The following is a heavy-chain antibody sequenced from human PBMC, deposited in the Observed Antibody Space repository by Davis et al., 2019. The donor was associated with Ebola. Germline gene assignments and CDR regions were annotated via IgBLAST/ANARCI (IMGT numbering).Heavy chain of an antibody. J-gene: IGHJ3*01. CDR2: ITGSGGDT. V-gene: IGHV3-23*01. CDR1: RFRFGDYA. D-gene: IGHD2/OR15-2a*01. Sequence: GESLKISCTASRFRFGDYAMSWVRQAPGKGLQWVAGITGSGGDTFYADSVKGRFTISRDNSKNTLHLQMNSLRVEDTAMYYCVKDTSNIWFDVWGQGTMVAVSS. CDR3: VKDTSNIWFDV.